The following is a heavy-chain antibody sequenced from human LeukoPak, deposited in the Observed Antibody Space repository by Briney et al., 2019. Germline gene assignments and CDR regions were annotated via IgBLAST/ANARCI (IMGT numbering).Heavy chain of an antibody. CDR2: ISSSSYI. D-gene: IGHD6-19*01. V-gene: IGHV3-21*01. CDR1: GFTFSSYS. J-gene: IGHJ4*02. Sequence: GGSLRLSCAASGFTFSSYSMNWVRQAPGKGLEWVSSISSSSYIYYADSVKGRFTISRDNAKNSLYLQMNSLRAEDTAVYYCAREYSSGWYVPFDYWGQGTLVTVSS. CDR3: AREYSSGWYVPFDY.